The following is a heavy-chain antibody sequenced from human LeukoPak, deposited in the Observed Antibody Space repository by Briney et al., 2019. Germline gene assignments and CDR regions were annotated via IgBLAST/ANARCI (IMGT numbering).Heavy chain of an antibody. J-gene: IGHJ3*02. CDR1: GFTFSSYA. D-gene: IGHD7-27*01. Sequence: GGSLRLSCAASGFTFSSYAMSWVRQAPGKGLEWVSAISGSGGSTYYADSVKGRFTISRDNSKNTLYLQMNSLRAEDTAVYYCAKELGRTASGFDAFDIWGQGTMVTVSS. CDR3: AKELGRTASGFDAFDI. V-gene: IGHV3-23*01. CDR2: ISGSGGST.